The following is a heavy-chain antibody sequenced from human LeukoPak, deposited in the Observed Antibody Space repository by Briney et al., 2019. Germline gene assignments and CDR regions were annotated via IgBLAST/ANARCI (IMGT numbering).Heavy chain of an antibody. D-gene: IGHD6-19*01. CDR3: ARTGYSSGWLAHTYYYYYMDV. CDR2: IYYSGST. J-gene: IGHJ6*03. V-gene: IGHV4-34*01. Sequence: SETLSLTCAVYGGSFSGYYWSWTRQPPGKGLEWIGSIYYSGSTYYNPSLKSRVTISVDTSKNQFSLKLSSVTAADTAVYYCARTGYSSGWLAHTYYYYYMDVWGKGTTVTVSS. CDR1: GGSFSGYY.